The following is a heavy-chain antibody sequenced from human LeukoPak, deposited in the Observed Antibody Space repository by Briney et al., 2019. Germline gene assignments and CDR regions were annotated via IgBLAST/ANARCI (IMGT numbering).Heavy chain of an antibody. V-gene: IGHV3-30-3*02. J-gene: IGHJ4*02. CDR3: AKTFRRYSSGWYYFDY. D-gene: IGHD6-19*01. Sequence: GRSLRLSCAASGFTFSSYAMHWVRQAPGKGLEGVAVISYDGSNKYYADSVNGRFTISRDNSKNTLYLQMNSLRAEDTAVYYCAKTFRRYSSGWYYFDYWGQGTLVTVSS. CDR2: ISYDGSNK. CDR1: GFTFSSYA.